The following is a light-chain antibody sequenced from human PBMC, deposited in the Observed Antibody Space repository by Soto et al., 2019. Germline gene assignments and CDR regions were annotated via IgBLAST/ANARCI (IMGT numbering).Light chain of an antibody. Sequence: EILMTQSPATLSVSPGASATLSCRASQSVGSSLDWYQQKPGQAPRLLIYGAFTRATGIPDRFSGSGSGADFTLTINRLEHEDFAVYFCQQYGRTPLTFGGGTKVDI. CDR3: QQYGRTPLT. CDR1: QSVGSS. J-gene: IGKJ4*01. CDR2: GAF. V-gene: IGKV3-20*01.